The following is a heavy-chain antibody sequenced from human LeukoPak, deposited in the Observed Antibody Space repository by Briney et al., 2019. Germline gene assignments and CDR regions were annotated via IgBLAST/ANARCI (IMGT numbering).Heavy chain of an antibody. V-gene: IGHV1-69*05. CDR3: ARDYYDSSGYYYPGAFDI. Sequence: SVKVSCKASGGTFSSYAISWVRQAPGQGLEWMGGIIPIFGTANYAQKFQGRVTITTDESTSTAYMELSSLRSEDTAVYYCARDYYDSSGYYYPGAFDIWGQGTMVTVSS. J-gene: IGHJ3*02. CDR1: GGTFSSYA. D-gene: IGHD3-22*01. CDR2: IIPIFGTA.